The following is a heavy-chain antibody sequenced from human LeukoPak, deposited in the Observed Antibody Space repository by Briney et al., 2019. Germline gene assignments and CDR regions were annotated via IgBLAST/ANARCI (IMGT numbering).Heavy chain of an antibody. V-gene: IGHV3-33*01. J-gene: IGHJ5*01. Sequence: GESLRLSCAASGFTFSSYGMHWVRQAPGKGLEWVAVIWYDGSNKYYADSVKGRFTISRDNSKNTLYLQMNSLRAEDTAVYYCARSITMVRGVIMNWFDPWGQGTLVTVSS. CDR1: GFTFSSYG. CDR3: ARSITMVRGVIMNWFDP. D-gene: IGHD3-10*01. CDR2: IWYDGSNK.